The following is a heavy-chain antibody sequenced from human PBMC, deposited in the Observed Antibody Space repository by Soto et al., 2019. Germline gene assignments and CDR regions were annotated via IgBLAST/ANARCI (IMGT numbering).Heavy chain of an antibody. Sequence: GGSLRLSCAASGFTFSSYAMHCVLQAPGKGLEWVAVISYDGSNKYYADSVKGRFTISRDNSKNTLYLQMNSLRAEDTAVYYCARERGDITMIVVVITGPMDVWGQGTTVTVSS. CDR3: ARERGDITMIVVVITGPMDV. J-gene: IGHJ6*02. V-gene: IGHV3-30-3*01. D-gene: IGHD3-22*01. CDR1: GFTFSSYA. CDR2: ISYDGSNK.